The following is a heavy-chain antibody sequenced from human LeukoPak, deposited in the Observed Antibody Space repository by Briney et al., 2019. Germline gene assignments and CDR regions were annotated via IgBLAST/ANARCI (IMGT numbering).Heavy chain of an antibody. CDR1: GYTFTSYD. CDR2: MNPNSGNT. V-gene: IGHV1-8*02. CDR3: ASRYSGSYYSFDY. J-gene: IGHJ4*02. D-gene: IGHD1-26*01. Sequence: ASVKVSCKASGYTFTSYDIIWVRQATGQGLEWMGWMNPNSGNTGYAQKFQGRVTMTEDTSTDTAYMELSSLRSEDTAVYYCASRYSGSYYSFDYWGQGTLVTVSS.